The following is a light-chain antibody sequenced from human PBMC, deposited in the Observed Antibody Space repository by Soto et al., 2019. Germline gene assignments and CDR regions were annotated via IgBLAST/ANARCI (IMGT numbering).Light chain of an antibody. Sequence: QLVLTQSPSASASLGASVKLTCTLSSGHSSYAIAWLQQQPEKGPRYLMKLNSDGSHSKGDGMSDRFSGSSSGAERYLTISSLQSEDEADYYCQTWGTGIHWVFGGGTKLTVL. V-gene: IGLV4-69*01. CDR1: SGHSSYA. CDR2: LNSDGSH. CDR3: QTWGTGIHWV. J-gene: IGLJ3*02.